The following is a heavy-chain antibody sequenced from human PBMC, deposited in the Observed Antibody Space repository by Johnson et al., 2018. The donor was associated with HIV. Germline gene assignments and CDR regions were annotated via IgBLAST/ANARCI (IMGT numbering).Heavy chain of an antibody. V-gene: IGHV3-30-3*01. Sequence: QVQLVESGGGVVQPGRSLRLSCAASGFTFSSYAMHWVRQAPGKGLEWVAVISYDGSNKYYADSVKGRFTIPRDNSKNTLYLQMNSLRAEDTAVYYCARVLTTRGAFDIWGQVTMVTVSS. CDR1: GFTFSSYA. CDR2: ISYDGSNK. J-gene: IGHJ3*02. CDR3: ARVLTTRGAFDI. D-gene: IGHD3-9*01.